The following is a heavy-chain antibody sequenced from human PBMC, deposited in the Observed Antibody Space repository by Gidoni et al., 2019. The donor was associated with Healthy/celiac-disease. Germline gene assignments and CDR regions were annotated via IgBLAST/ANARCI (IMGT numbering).Heavy chain of an antibody. J-gene: IGHJ5*02. CDR2: IYYSGST. Sequence: QVQLQESGPGLVKPSETLSLTCTVSGGSISSYYWSWIQQHPGKGLEWIGYIYYSGSTNYNPSLKSRVTISVDTSKTQFSLKLISVTSADTSVYYGASEMGSLHQTNWFDPWGQGTLVTVSS. CDR1: GGSISSYY. V-gene: IGHV4-59*01. D-gene: IGHD3-16*01. CDR3: ASEMGSLHQTNWFDP.